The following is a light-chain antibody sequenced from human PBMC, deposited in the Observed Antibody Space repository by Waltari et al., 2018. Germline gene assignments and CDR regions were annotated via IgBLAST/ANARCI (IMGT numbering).Light chain of an antibody. Sequence: QSVLTQPPSVSAAPGQRVTLSCSGGSSNIGNTYVSWYRQFPGTAPKLLINENSERPAGIPGRFSGSKSGTSATLDSTGLQAGDEADYYCGTWDSSLSGAVFGGGTHLTVL. J-gene: IGLJ7*01. CDR2: ENS. CDR3: GTWDSSLSGAV. CDR1: SSNIGNTY. V-gene: IGLV1-51*02.